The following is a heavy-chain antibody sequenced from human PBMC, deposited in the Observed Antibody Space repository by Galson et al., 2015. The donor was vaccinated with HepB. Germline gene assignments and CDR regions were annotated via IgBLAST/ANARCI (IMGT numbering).Heavy chain of an antibody. V-gene: IGHV3-23*01. D-gene: IGHD3-3*01. Sequence: SLRLSCAASGFSFSRYTMNWVRQAPGKGLEWVSTISGGGGVTYYADSVKGRFTISRDNSKKTLYMQMTSLRAEDTAVYYCAKDGSYEFWAPMDVWGKGTTVTVSS. J-gene: IGHJ6*03. CDR2: ISGGGGVT. CDR3: AKDGSYEFWAPMDV. CDR1: GFSFSRYT.